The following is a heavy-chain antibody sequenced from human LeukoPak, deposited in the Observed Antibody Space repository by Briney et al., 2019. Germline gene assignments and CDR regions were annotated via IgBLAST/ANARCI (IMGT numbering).Heavy chain of an antibody. CDR2: INHSGST. CDR1: GGSFSGYY. J-gene: IGHJ4*02. Sequence: SETLSLTCAVYGGSFSGYYWNWIRQPPGKGLEWIGEINHSGSTNYNPSLRGRVTISVDTSKNQFSLKLSSVTAADTAVYYCARQGGEQLWTFDYWGQGTLVTVSS. CDR3: ARQGGEQLWTFDY. D-gene: IGHD5-18*01. V-gene: IGHV4-34*01.